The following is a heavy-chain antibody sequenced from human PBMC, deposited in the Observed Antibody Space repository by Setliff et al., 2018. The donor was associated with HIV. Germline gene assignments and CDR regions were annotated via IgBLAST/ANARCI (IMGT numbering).Heavy chain of an antibody. J-gene: IGHJ4*02. Sequence: PSETLSLTCTVSGGSISTGNYYWGWIRQPPGKGLEWIGEINDSGSTNYSPSLKSRVTISVDTSKNQFSLKLSSVTATDTAVYYCARDSRGWYRGVDYWGQGTLVTVSS. V-gene: IGHV4-39*07. CDR1: GGSISTGNYY. D-gene: IGHD6-19*01. CDR2: INDSGST. CDR3: ARDSRGWYRGVDY.